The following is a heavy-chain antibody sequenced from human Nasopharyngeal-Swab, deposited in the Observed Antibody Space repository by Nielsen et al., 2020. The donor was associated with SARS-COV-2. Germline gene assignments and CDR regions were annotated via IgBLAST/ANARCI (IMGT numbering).Heavy chain of an antibody. V-gene: IGHV4-59*11. Sequence: AESLTLSCTVSGDSISSLYWSWIRQAPGKGLEWLGYFYNSGISNYNPSLENRVTISGDTSKNQFSLQLKSVTAADTAVYYCATNDLWSGYYLYWGQGTLVTVSS. CDR2: FYNSGIS. J-gene: IGHJ4*02. CDR1: GDSISSLY. D-gene: IGHD3-3*01. CDR3: ATNDLWSGYYLY.